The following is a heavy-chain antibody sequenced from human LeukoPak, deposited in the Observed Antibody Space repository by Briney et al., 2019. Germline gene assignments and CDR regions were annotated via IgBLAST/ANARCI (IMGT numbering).Heavy chain of an antibody. CDR3: AKGSYYDSSGSFYFDY. V-gene: IGHV3-30*18. CDR1: GFTFSSYG. D-gene: IGHD3-22*01. Sequence: PGGSLRLSCAASGFTFSSYGMHWVRQAPGKGLEWVAVISYDGSNKYYADSVKGRFTISRDNSKNTLYLQMNSLRAEDTAVYYCAKGSYYDSSGSFYFDYWGQGTLVTVSS. J-gene: IGHJ4*02. CDR2: ISYDGSNK.